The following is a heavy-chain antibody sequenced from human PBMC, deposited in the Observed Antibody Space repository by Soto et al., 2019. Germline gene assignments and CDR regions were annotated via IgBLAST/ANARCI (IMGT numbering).Heavy chain of an antibody. CDR3: ARDRISGYYYYGMDV. CDR1: GGSISSGDYY. J-gene: IGHJ6*02. V-gene: IGHV4-30-4*01. CDR2: IYYSGST. Sequence: SETLSLTCTVSGGSISSGDYYWSWIRQPPGKGLEWIGYIYYSGSTYYNPSLKSRVTISVDTSKNQFSLKLSSVTAADTAVYYCARDRISGYYYYGMDVWGQGTTVT.